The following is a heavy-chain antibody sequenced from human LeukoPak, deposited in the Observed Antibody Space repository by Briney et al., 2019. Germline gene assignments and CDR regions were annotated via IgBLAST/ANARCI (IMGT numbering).Heavy chain of an antibody. J-gene: IGHJ4*02. CDR3: AKVFHYYDSSGYYRKSQSFDY. D-gene: IGHD3-22*01. Sequence: GGSLRLSCAASGFIFSSYGIHWVRQAPGKGLEWVSAISGSGGSTYYADSVKGRFTISRDNSKNTLYLQMNSLRAEDTAVYYCAKVFHYYDSSGYYRKSQSFDYWGQGTLVTVSS. CDR2: ISGSGGST. V-gene: IGHV3-23*01. CDR1: GFIFSSYG.